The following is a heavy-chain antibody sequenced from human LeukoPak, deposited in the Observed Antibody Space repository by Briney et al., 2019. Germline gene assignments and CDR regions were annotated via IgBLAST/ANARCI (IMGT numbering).Heavy chain of an antibody. CDR3: ARDRITIFGVVIPGSFDY. CDR2: INPSGGST. D-gene: IGHD3-3*01. CDR1: GYTFTSYY. Sequence: ASVKVSCTASGYTFTSYYMHWVRQAPGQGLEWMGIINPSGGSTSYAQKFQGRVTMTRDTSTSTVYMELSSLRSEDTAVYYCARDRITIFGVVIPGSFDYWGQGTLVTVSS. V-gene: IGHV1-46*01. J-gene: IGHJ4*02.